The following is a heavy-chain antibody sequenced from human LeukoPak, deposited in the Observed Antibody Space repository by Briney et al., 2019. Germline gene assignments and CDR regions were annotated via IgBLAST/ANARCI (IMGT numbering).Heavy chain of an antibody. Sequence: ASVKVSCKDSGGTFSSYAISWVRQAPGQGLEWMGGIIPIFGTANYAQKFQGRVTITADESTSTAYMELSSLRSEDTAVYYCARDDYGGNCAFDIWGQGTMVTVSS. J-gene: IGHJ3*02. V-gene: IGHV1-69*13. CDR1: GGTFSSYA. CDR3: ARDDYGGNCAFDI. CDR2: IIPIFGTA. D-gene: IGHD4-23*01.